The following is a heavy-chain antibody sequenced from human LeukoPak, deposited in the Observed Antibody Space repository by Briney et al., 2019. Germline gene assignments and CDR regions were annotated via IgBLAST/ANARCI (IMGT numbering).Heavy chain of an antibody. D-gene: IGHD2-21*02. J-gene: IGHJ3*02. CDR2: TNSDGSST. V-gene: IGHV3-74*01. CDR1: GFTFSSYW. Sequence: GGSLRLSCAASGFTFSSYWMHWVRQAPGKGLMWVSRTNSDGSSTNYADSVKGRFTISRDNSKNTLYLQMNSLRAEDTAVYYCAKCGGDRPQRHAFDIWGQGTMVTVSS. CDR3: AKCGGDRPQRHAFDI.